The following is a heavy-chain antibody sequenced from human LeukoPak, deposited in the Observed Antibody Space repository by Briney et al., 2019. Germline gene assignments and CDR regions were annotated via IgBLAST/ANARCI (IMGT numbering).Heavy chain of an antibody. CDR1: GGSISSSSYY. CDR3: ARELVLFDYYYYMDV. V-gene: IGHV4-39*07. Sequence: SETLSLTCTVSGGSISSSSYYWGWIRQPPGKGLEWIGSIYYSGSTYYNPSLKSRVTISVDTSKNQFSLKLSSVTAADTAVYYCARELVLFDYYYYMDVWGKGTTVTVSS. J-gene: IGHJ6*03. CDR2: IYYSGST. D-gene: IGHD6-6*01.